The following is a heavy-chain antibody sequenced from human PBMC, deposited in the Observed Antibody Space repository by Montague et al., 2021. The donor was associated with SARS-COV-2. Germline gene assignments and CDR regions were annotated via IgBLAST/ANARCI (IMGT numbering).Heavy chain of an antibody. D-gene: IGHD3-9*01. CDR3: ARSYYDILTNYYDAFDI. Sequence: PALVKPTQTLTLTCTLSGFSLSTSGMRASWIRQPPGKALEWLARIDWDDDKFYSTSLKTRRTISKDTSKNQVVLTMTNMDPVDTATYYCARSYYDILTNYYDAFDIWGQGTMVTVSS. J-gene: IGHJ3*02. CDR1: GFSLSTSGMR. CDR2: IDWDDDK. V-gene: IGHV2-70*04.